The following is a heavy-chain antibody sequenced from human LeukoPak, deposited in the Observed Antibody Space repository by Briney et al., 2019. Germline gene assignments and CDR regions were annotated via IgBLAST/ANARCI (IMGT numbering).Heavy chain of an antibody. Sequence: GGSLRLSCAASGFAFSSYAMHWVRQAPGKGLEYVSAISSNGGSTYYANSVKGRFTISRDNSKNTLYLQMGSLRAEDMAVHYCARDFHDSSGYYTGTDYWGQGTLVTVSS. J-gene: IGHJ4*02. CDR3: ARDFHDSSGYYTGTDY. D-gene: IGHD3-22*01. V-gene: IGHV3-64*01. CDR2: ISSNGGST. CDR1: GFAFSSYA.